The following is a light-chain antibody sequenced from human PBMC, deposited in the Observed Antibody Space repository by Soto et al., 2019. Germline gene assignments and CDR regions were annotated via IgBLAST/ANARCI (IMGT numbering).Light chain of an antibody. J-gene: IGKJ3*01. CDR2: GAS. CDR3: QPYGTSPPT. Sequence: EIVLTQSPGTLSFSPGERATLSYRASQSVSSNFLAWYQQKPRQAPRLPIYGASYRAIGIPDRFSGSGSGTDFTLTISSLKPEDFAVYCCQPYGTSPPTFGPGTTVDVK. V-gene: IGKV3-20*01. CDR1: QSVSSNF.